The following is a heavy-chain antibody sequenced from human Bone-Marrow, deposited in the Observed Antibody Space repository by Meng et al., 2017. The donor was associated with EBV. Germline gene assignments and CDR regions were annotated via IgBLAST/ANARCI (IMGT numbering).Heavy chain of an antibody. CDR3: ARESGRGYTPDY. CDR2: LLPILGAP. D-gene: IGHD3-10*01. V-gene: IGHV1-69*01. J-gene: IGHJ4*02. CDR1: GGAFSRSA. Sequence: GPVVQSGPEVKKPGSSVKVSCKTSGGAFSRSAISWVRQAPGQGLEWMGGLLPILGAPNYAETFQDRVTITADESTSTAYMELSSLTSEDTAVYYCARESGRGYTPDYWGQGTLVTVSS.